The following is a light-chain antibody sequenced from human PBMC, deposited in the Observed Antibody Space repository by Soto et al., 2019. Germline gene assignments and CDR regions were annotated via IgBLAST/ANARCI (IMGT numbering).Light chain of an antibody. Sequence: EMVMTQSPATLSLSPGERATLSCRASQSVSSSLAWYQQKPGQAPRLLISGASSRATGIPDRFSGSGSGTDFTLTISRLEPEDFAVYYCQQYGSSGTFGQGTKVDI. V-gene: IGKV3-20*01. J-gene: IGKJ1*01. CDR3: QQYGSSGT. CDR2: GAS. CDR1: QSVSSS.